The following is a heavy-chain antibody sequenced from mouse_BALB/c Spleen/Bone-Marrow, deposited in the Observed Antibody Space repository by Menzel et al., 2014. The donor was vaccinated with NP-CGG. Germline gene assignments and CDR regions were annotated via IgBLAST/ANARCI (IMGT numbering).Heavy chain of an antibody. CDR1: GFTFSSYG. CDR3: ATQNFDY. CDR2: ISGGGSYR. V-gene: IGHV5-9-2*01. J-gene: IGHJ2*01. Sequence: EVQRVESGGGLVKPGGSLKLSCIASGFTFSSYGMSWVRQTPEKRLEWVATISGGGSYRYYPDSVQGRITISRDNAKNNLYLQMSSLRSEDTALYYCATQNFDYWGQGTTLTVSS.